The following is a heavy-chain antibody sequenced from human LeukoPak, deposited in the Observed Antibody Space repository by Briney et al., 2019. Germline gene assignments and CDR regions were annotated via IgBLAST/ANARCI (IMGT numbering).Heavy chain of an antibody. V-gene: IGHV3-21*01. J-gene: IGHJ4*02. CDR2: ISSSSSYI. Sequence: GGSLRLSCAASGFTFSSYSMNWVRQAPGKGLEWVSSISSSSSYIHYADSVKGRFTISRDNAKNSLYLQMNSLRAEDTAVYYCARDSDVLDYWGQGTLVTASS. CDR3: ARDSDVLDY. CDR1: GFTFSSYS.